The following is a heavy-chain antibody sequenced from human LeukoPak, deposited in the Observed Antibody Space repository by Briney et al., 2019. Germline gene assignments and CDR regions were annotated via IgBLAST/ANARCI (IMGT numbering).Heavy chain of an antibody. CDR2: IYYSGST. V-gene: IGHV4-39*07. D-gene: IGHD3-10*01. CDR3: ARDVGFGELFGAFDI. Sequence: SETLSLTCTVSGGSISSSSYYWGWIRQPPGKGLEWIGSIYYSGSTYYNPSLKSRVTISVDTSKNQFSLKLSSVTAADTAVYYCARDVGFGELFGAFDIWGQGTMVTVSS. CDR1: GGSISSSSYY. J-gene: IGHJ3*02.